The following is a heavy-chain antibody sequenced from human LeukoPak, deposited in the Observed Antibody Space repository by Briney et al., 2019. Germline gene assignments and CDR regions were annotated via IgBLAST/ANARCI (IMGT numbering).Heavy chain of an antibody. CDR3: TTDCCHSSGWYDYYYYGMDV. V-gene: IGHV3-15*01. Sequence: GSLRLSCAASGFTFSNAWMSWVRQAPGKGLEWVGRIKSKTDGGTTDYAAPVKGRSTISRDDSKNTLYLQMNSLKTEDTAVYYCTTDCCHSSGWYDYYYYGMDVWGQGTTVTVSS. CDR1: GFTFSNAW. J-gene: IGHJ6*02. D-gene: IGHD6-19*01. CDR2: IKSKTDGGTT.